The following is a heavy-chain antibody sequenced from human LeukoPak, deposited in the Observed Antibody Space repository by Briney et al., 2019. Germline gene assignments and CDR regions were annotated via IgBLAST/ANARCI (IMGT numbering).Heavy chain of an antibody. J-gene: IGHJ4*02. CDR3: ARAKYYGDYGFDY. D-gene: IGHD4-17*01. CDR2: IIPIFGTA. CDR1: GGTFSSYA. V-gene: IGHV1-69*05. Sequence: SVKVSCKASGGTFSSYAISWVRQAPGQGLEWMGGIIPIFGTANYAQKFQGRVTITTDESTSTAYMELSSLRPEDTAVYYCARAKYYGDYGFDYWGQGTLVTVSS.